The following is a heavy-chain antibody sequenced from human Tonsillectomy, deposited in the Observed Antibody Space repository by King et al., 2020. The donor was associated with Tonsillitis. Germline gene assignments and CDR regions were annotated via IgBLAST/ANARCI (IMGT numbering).Heavy chain of an antibody. CDR2: ISYEGSNK. Sequence: VQLVESGGGVVQPGRSLRLSCAASGFTFSSYALHWVRQAPDKGLEWVAVISYEGSNKYYADSVKGRFTISRDNSKKTVYLQMNSLGAEDTAVYYCARSLAYCSTTTCYKENGSFDYWGQGTLVTVSS. CDR1: GFTFSSYA. CDR3: ARSLAYCSTTTCYKENGSFDY. J-gene: IGHJ4*02. V-gene: IGHV3-30-3*01. D-gene: IGHD2-2*02.